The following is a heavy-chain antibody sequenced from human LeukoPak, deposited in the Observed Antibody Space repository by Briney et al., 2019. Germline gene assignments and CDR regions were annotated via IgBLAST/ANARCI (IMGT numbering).Heavy chain of an antibody. Sequence: RTGGSLRLSCAASGFTFSSYSMNWVRQAPGKGLEWVSSISSSSSYIYYADSVKGRFTISRDNAKNSLYLQMNSLRAEDTAVYYCARFSGSGSRFDPWGQGTLVTVSS. CDR2: ISSSSSYI. D-gene: IGHD1-26*01. CDR1: GFTFSSYS. J-gene: IGHJ5*02. CDR3: ARFSGSGSRFDP. V-gene: IGHV3-21*01.